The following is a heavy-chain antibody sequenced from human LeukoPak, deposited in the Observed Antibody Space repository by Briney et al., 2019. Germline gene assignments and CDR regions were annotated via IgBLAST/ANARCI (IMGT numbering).Heavy chain of an antibody. CDR3: ARSRWLDAFDY. Sequence: SGGSLRLSCAASGFTFSSYWMHWVRRAPGNGLVWVSRINSDGSTTNYADSVKGRFTISRDNAKNTLYLQMNSLRADDTAVYYCARSRWLDAFDYWGQGTLVTVSS. D-gene: IGHD6-19*01. CDR2: INSDGSTT. V-gene: IGHV3-74*01. J-gene: IGHJ4*02. CDR1: GFTFSSYW.